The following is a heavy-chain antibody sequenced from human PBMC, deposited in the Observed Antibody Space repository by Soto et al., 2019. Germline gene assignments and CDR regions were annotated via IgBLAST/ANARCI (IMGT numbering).Heavy chain of an antibody. CDR3: ARDPGPPGSGSYFAY. D-gene: IGHD3-10*01. Sequence: SCATSGFTFDSYGMHWVRQAPGKGLEWVAVIWYDGSNKYYADSVKGRFTISRDNSKNTLYLQMNSLRAEDTAVYYCARDPGPPGSGSYFAYWGQGTLVTVSS. J-gene: IGHJ4*02. V-gene: IGHV3-33*08. CDR1: GFTFDSYG. CDR2: IWYDGSNK.